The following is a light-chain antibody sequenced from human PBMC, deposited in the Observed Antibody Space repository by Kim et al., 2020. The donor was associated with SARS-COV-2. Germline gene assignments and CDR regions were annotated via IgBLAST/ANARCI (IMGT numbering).Light chain of an antibody. CDR2: SND. CDR1: NSNIGSNS. Sequence: GRGVSIFCSVGNSNIGSNSVTWGQQLPGTAHKRRIYSNDQRASRVPDRFSGSKSGTSDSLAISGRQSEDEADYYCAAWDDSLNAWVYGGGTQLNVL. CDR3: AAWDDSLNAWV. J-gene: IGLJ3*02. V-gene: IGLV1-44*01.